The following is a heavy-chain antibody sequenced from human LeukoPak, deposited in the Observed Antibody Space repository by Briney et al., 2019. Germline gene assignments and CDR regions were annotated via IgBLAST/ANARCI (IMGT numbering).Heavy chain of an antibody. V-gene: IGHV4-34*01. J-gene: IGHJ4*02. CDR2: INHSGST. Sequence: SETLSLTCAVYGGSFSGYYWSWIRQPPGKGLEWIGEINHSGSTNYNPSLKSRVTISVDTSKNQFSLKLGSVTAADTAVYYCARGATRPENLWGQGTLVTVSS. CDR1: GGSFSGYY. CDR3: ARGATRPENL. D-gene: IGHD5-24*01.